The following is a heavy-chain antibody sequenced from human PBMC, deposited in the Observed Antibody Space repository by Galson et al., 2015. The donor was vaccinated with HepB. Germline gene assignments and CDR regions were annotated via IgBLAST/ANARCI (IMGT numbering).Heavy chain of an antibody. CDR3: AKAVIAALTRVYFDF. CDR1: GFTFSSYG. J-gene: IGHJ4*02. D-gene: IGHD6-6*01. Sequence: SLRLSCAASGFTFSSYGMNWVRQAPGKGLEWVSGISGSGGSTSYADSVKGWFTISRDNSKNTLYLQMNSLRAEDTAIYYCAKAVIAALTRVYFDFWGQGTLVTVSS. V-gene: IGHV3-23*01. CDR2: ISGSGGST.